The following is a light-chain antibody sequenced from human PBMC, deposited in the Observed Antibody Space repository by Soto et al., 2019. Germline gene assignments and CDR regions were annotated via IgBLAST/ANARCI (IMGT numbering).Light chain of an antibody. CDR1: QSLAYNDGNTY. CDR2: KVS. Sequence: VKMQTPRSLPFTLGQPASISCNSSQSLAYNDGNTYFNCFQQRPGQSPRRLIYKVSNRDSGVPNRFSGSGSGTDFTLKISRLEADDVGAYYCLQGTHCPRTFGQGTKV. CDR3: LQGTHCPRT. V-gene: IGKV2-30*01. J-gene: IGKJ1*01.